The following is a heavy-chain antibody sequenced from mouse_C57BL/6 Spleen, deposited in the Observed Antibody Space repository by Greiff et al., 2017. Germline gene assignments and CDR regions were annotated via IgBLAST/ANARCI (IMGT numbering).Heavy chain of an antibody. CDR3: ARADYYAMDY. CDR1: GYTFTNYW. J-gene: IGHJ4*01. Sequence: QVQLQQSGAELVRPGTSVKMSCKASGYTFTNYWIGWAKQRPGHGLEWIGDIYPVGGYTNYNEKFKGKATLTADKSSSTAYMQFSSLTSEDSAIYYCARADYYAMDYWGQGTSVTVSS. V-gene: IGHV1-63*01. CDR2: IYPVGGYT.